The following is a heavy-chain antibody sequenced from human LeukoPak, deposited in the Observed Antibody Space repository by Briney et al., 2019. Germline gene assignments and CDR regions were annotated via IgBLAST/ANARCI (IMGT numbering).Heavy chain of an antibody. Sequence: PGGSLRLSCAASGFAVSSNYMSWVRQAPGKGLEWVSLIYSGGRTYYADSVKGRFTISRDNSKNTLYLQMNSLRAEDTAVYYCATYSDNRDRFDFWGQGTLVTVSS. J-gene: IGHJ4*02. V-gene: IGHV3-53*01. CDR2: IYSGGRT. D-gene: IGHD1-14*01. CDR1: GFAVSSNY. CDR3: ATYSDNRDRFDF.